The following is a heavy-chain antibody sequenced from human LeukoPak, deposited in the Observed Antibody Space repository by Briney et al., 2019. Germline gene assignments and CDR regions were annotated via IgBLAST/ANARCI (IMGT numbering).Heavy chain of an antibody. CDR2: INNDGSYT. D-gene: IGHD3-22*01. CDR1: GFTFSSYW. V-gene: IGHV3-74*01. CDR3: ARRSGSDTSGYYFDF. J-gene: IGHJ4*02. Sequence: PGGSLRLSCAASGFTFSSYWMHWVRQAPGQGLVWGSLINNDGSYTIYADSVKGRFTISRDNATNTLYLQINSLRAEDTAVYYCARRSGSDTSGYYFDFWGQGTLVTVSS.